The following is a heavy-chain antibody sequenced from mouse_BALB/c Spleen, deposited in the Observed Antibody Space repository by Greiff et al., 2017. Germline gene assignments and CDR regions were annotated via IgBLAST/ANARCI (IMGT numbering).Heavy chain of an antibody. J-gene: IGHJ3*01. CDR2: IDPENGNT. D-gene: IGHD1-2*01. CDR3: ARSLRLRNWFAY. CDR1: GFNIKDYY. V-gene: IGHV14-1*02. Sequence: EVQLQQSGAELVRPGALVKLSCKASGFNIKDYYMHWVKQRPEQGLEWIGWIDPENGNTIYDPKFQGKASITADTSSNTAYLQLSSLTSEDTAVYYCARSLRLRNWFAYWGQGTLVTVSA.